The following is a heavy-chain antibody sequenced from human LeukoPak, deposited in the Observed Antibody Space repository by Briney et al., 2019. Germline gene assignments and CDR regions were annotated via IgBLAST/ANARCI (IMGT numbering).Heavy chain of an antibody. D-gene: IGHD6-25*01. Sequence: GASVKVSCKASGYTLTDHHLIWVRQAPGQGLEWLGWIRPNSDGIRYAQEFQGRVTMTRDTSISTAYMELTSLTSDGTAIYYCARDPVDGYSHYDFWGQGTLVTVSS. CDR2: IRPNSDGI. CDR1: GYTLTDHH. J-gene: IGHJ4*02. V-gene: IGHV1-2*02. CDR3: ARDPVDGYSHYDF.